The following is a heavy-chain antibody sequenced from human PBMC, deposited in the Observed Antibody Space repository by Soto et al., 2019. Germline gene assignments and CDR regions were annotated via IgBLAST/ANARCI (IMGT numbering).Heavy chain of an antibody. CDR1: GYTFNTYS. V-gene: IGHV1-3*01. CDR2: IHAGNGNT. CDR3: ARAACSSTSCYNYYGSGMPV. Sequence: ASVKVSCKASGYTFNTYSMHWVRQAPGQRLEWMGWIHAGNGNTEHSQKFQGRVTITRDTSASTAYLELGSLRSEEKAVYYCARAACSSTSCYNYYGSGMPVLGPGTAVNVS. J-gene: IGHJ6*01. D-gene: IGHD2-2*01.